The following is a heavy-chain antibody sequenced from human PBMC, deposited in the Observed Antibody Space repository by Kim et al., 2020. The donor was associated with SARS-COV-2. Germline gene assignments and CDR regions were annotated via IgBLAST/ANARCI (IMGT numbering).Heavy chain of an antibody. CDR3: AMGYYDFWSGYSYAFDI. V-gene: IGHV4-34*01. Sequence: LKSRVPISVDTSKNQFSLKLSSVTAADTAVYYCAMGYYDFWSGYSYAFDIWGQGTMVTVSS. D-gene: IGHD3-3*01. J-gene: IGHJ3*02.